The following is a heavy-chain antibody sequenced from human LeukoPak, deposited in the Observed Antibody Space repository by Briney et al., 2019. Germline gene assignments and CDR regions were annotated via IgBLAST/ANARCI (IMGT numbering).Heavy chain of an antibody. CDR1: GITFSSYA. V-gene: IGHV3-23*01. CDR2: MRGSGDSI. D-gene: IGHD2-21*02. CDR3: ARESGGGYHSGGPKY. J-gene: IGHJ4*02. Sequence: PGGSLRLSCAASGITFSSYAMSWVRQAPGKGLEWVSVMRGSGDSIYYAESVKGRFTISRNNSKNTLYLKMNSLRAEDTAVYSWARESGGGYHSGGPKYWGLGTLVTVSS.